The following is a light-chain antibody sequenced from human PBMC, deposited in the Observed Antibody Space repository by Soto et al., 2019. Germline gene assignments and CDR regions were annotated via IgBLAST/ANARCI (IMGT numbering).Light chain of an antibody. V-gene: IGLV2-11*01. CDR2: DVN. J-gene: IGLJ1*01. Sequence: QSALTQLRSVSGSPRHSVTISCTGTSSDVGGYDFVSWYQQHPGKAPKFIIYDVNKRPSGVPDRFSGSKSGNTASLTISGLQAEDEADYYCCSYAGSYSVVFGTGTKVTVL. CDR1: SSDVGGYDF. CDR3: CSYAGSYSVV.